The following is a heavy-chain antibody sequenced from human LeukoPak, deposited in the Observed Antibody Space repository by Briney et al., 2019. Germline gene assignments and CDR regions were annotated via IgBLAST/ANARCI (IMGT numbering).Heavy chain of an antibody. J-gene: IGHJ4*02. V-gene: IGHV3-48*03. CDR3: ARDHDFWSGSYPGFFDY. Sequence: QPGGSLRLSCAASGFTFSSYDINWVRQAPGKGLEGVSYISSIGSTIYYADSVKGRFTISRDNAKNSLYLQMNSLRAEDTAVYYCARDHDFWSGSYPGFFDYWGQGTLVTVSS. D-gene: IGHD3-3*01. CDR2: ISSIGSTI. CDR1: GFTFSSYD.